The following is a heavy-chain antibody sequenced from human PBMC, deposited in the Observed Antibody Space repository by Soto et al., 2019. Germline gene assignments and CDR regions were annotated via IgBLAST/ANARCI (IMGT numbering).Heavy chain of an antibody. CDR2: IYHSGRT. CDR1: GGSVSSDYW. CDR3: AIDRPSYGRNFDY. V-gene: IGHV4-4*02. Sequence: QVQLQESGPGVVKPSGTLSLTCAVSGGSVSSDYWWSWVRLPPGKGLEWIGEIYHSGRTNYNPSLKSRVTLSLDKSKNQLSLILNSVPAADTAVYYCAIDRPSYGRNFDYWGQGTLVTVSS. D-gene: IGHD1-26*01. J-gene: IGHJ4*02.